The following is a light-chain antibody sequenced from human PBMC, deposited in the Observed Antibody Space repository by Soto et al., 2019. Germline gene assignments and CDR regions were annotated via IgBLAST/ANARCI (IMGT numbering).Light chain of an antibody. J-gene: IGKJ1*01. CDR1: QSISCY. V-gene: IGKV1-39*01. CDR3: QQSYSSPRT. CDR2: AAS. Sequence: DIQMTQSPSSLSASVGDRVTITCRASQSISCYLNWYQPKPGKAPHLLIYAASSLQSGVPLRFSGSGSGTDVTLTISSLQPEDFVTYYCQQSYSSPRTFGQGTKVQIK.